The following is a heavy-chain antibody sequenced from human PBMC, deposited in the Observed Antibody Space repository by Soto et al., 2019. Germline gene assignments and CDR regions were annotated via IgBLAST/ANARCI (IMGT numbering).Heavy chain of an antibody. Sequence: GGSLRLSCAASGFTFSAYWMHWVRQAPGKGLEWVSGISWNSASMDYADSVKDRFSISRDNAENSLYLQMNILKIEDTAFYYCARSFSDSYYDLDFWGQGTLVTV. CDR3: ARSFSDSYYDLDF. V-gene: IGHV3-9*01. CDR2: ISWNSASM. J-gene: IGHJ4*02. D-gene: IGHD1-26*01. CDR1: GFTFSAYW.